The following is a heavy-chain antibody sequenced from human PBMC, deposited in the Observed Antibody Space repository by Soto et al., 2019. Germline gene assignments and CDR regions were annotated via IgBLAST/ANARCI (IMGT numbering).Heavy chain of an antibody. CDR3: ARGRGYSGYDLGY. D-gene: IGHD5-12*01. Sequence: QVQLQESGPGLVKPSETLSLTCTVSGDSISSYYWNWIRQPPGKGLEWIGYTYYSGSTDYNPSLKSRVTISVDTPKNQFSLKLTSVTAADTAVYYCARGRGYSGYDLGYWGQGTLVTVSS. CDR1: GDSISSYY. J-gene: IGHJ4*02. CDR2: TYYSGST. V-gene: IGHV4-59*01.